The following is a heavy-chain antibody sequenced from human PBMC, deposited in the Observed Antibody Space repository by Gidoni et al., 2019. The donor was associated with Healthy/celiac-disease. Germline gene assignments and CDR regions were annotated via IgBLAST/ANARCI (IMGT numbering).Heavy chain of an antibody. D-gene: IGHD4-4*01. J-gene: IGHJ4*02. CDR1: GFTFSSYG. CDR3: AKLHSNYPLDY. CDR2: ISYDGSNK. V-gene: IGHV3-30*18. Sequence: QVQLVESGGGVVQPGRSLRLSCAASGFTFSSYGMHWVRQAPGKGLEWVAVISYDGSNKYYADSVKGRFTISRDNSKNTLYLQMNSLRAEDTAVYYCAKLHSNYPLDYWGQGTLVTVSS.